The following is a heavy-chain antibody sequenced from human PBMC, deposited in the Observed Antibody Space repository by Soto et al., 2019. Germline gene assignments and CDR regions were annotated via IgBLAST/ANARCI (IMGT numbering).Heavy chain of an antibody. Sequence: GGSLRLSCAASGFTFNSYGMHWVRQAPGKGLEWVAVIWYDGSHKYYADSVKGRFTVSRDNSKNTLYLQMNSLRAEDTAVYYCARDSYRIRFLEWFMDYWGQGTLVTVSS. CDR2: IWYDGSHK. V-gene: IGHV3-33*01. D-gene: IGHD3-3*01. CDR3: ARDSYRIRFLEWFMDY. J-gene: IGHJ4*02. CDR1: GFTFNSYG.